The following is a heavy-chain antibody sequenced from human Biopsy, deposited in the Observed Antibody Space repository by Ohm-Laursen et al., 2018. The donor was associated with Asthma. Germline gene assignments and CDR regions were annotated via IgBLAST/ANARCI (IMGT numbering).Heavy chain of an antibody. CDR3: ARKAGSCISRTCYSLDF. V-gene: IGHV1-69*13. J-gene: IGHJ4*02. CDR2: INSVFGTT. D-gene: IGHD2-2*01. Sequence: SSVKVSCKALGCTFNTFVIGWVRQAPGQGLGWMGGINSVFGTTTYPQKFQDRVTITADDSTSTVYMELSSLRSEDTAVYYCARKAGSCISRTCYSLDFWGQGTLVTVSS. CDR1: GCTFNTFV.